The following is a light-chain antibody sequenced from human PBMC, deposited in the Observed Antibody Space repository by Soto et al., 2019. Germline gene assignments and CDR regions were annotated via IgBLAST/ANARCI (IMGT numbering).Light chain of an antibody. J-gene: IGLJ2*01. CDR2: GNN. CDR1: SSNIGSNT. Sequence: QSVLTQPPSASGTAGKRVTISCSGSSSNIGSNTVNWYQQLPGTAPKLLIYGNNQRPSGVPDRFSGSKSSTSASLAISGLQSEDEADYYCGAWDDSLTALFGGGTKVTAL. V-gene: IGLV1-44*01. CDR3: GAWDDSLTAL.